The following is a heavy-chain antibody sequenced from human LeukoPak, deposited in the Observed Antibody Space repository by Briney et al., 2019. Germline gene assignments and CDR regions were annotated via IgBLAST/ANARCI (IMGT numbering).Heavy chain of an antibody. D-gene: IGHD6-13*01. CDR2: INPNSGGT. J-gene: IGHJ5*02. V-gene: IGHV1-2*02. Sequence: ASVKVSCKASGYTFTGYYMHWVRQAPGQGLEWMGWINPNSGGTNYAQKFQGRVTMTRDTSINTAYMELSRLRSDDTAVYYCARALNDGSSSWVWFDPWGQGTLVTVSS. CDR3: ARALNDGSSSWVWFDP. CDR1: GYTFTGYY.